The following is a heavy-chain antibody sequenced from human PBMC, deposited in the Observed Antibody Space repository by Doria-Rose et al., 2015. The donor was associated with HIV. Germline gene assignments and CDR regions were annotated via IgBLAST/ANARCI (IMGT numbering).Heavy chain of an antibody. Sequence: QITLKESGPVLVKPTETLTLTCTVSGVSLSSPGMGVSWIRQPPGKALEWLANIFSYDERSYKTSLKSRLTISSGPSKCQLFLTMTDMAPVDTATYYCARIKSSRWYHKYYLDFWGQGTLAIVSA. CDR3: ARIKSSRWYHKYYLDF. J-gene: IGHJ4*02. CDR1: GVSLSSPGMG. CDR2: IFSYDER. D-gene: IGHD6-13*01. V-gene: IGHV2-26*01.